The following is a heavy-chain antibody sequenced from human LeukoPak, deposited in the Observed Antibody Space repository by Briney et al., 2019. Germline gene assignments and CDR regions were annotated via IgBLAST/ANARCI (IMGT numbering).Heavy chain of an antibody. CDR3: ARARRRLGELSFFDY. CDR2: ISYDGSNK. Sequence: GGSMRLSCAASGFTFSSYAMHWVRQAPGKGLEWVAVISYDGSNKYYADSVKGRFTISRDNSKNTLYLQMNSLRAEDTAVYYCARARRRLGELSFFDYWGQGTLVTVSS. CDR1: GFTFSSYA. J-gene: IGHJ4*02. D-gene: IGHD3-16*02. V-gene: IGHV3-30*04.